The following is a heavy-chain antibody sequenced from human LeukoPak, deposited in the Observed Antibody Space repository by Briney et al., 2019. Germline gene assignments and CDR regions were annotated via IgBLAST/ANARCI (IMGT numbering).Heavy chain of an antibody. CDR3: ARGDQLLWGVYYYYYMDV. CDR1: GGSISSGSYY. D-gene: IGHD2-2*01. Sequence: SETLSLTCTVSGGSISSGSYYWSWIWQPAGKGLEWIGRIYTSGSTNYNPSHKSRVTISVDTSKNQFSLKLSSVTAADTAVYYCARGDQLLWGVYYYYYMDVWGKGTTVTVSS. CDR2: IYTSGST. J-gene: IGHJ6*03. V-gene: IGHV4-61*02.